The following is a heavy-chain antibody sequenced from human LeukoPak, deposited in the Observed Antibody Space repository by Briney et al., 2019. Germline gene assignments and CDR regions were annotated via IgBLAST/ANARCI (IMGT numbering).Heavy chain of an antibody. D-gene: IGHD7-27*01. CDR3: ASERPLGFDY. J-gene: IGHJ4*02. CDR1: GDSISSYY. Sequence: MPSETLSLTCTVSGDSISSYYWTWIRQPPGKGLEWIGYIYYSGTTNYNPSLKSRVTISIDTSRNQFSLKLSSVTAADTAVYYCASERPLGFDYWGQGTLVTVSS. CDR2: IYYSGTT. V-gene: IGHV4-59*01.